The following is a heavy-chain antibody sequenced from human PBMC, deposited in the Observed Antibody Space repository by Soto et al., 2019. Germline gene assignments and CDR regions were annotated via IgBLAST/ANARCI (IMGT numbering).Heavy chain of an antibody. V-gene: IGHV3-74*01. D-gene: IGHD3-22*01. Sequence: GGSLRLSCAASRFTFSSYWMHWVRQAPGKGLVCVSRINSDGSSTSYADSVKGRFTISRDNAKNTLFLQMNSLRAEDTALYYCARAEYDYDSSGFPLYYFDYWGQGTLVTVSS. CDR2: INSDGSST. CDR1: RFTFSSYW. J-gene: IGHJ4*02. CDR3: ARAEYDYDSSGFPLYYFDY.